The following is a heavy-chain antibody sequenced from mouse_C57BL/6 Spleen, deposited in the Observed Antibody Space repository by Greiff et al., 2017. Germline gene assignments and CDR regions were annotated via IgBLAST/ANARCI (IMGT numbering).Heavy chain of an antibody. CDR3: ARFITTVVAPMDY. J-gene: IGHJ4*01. D-gene: IGHD1-1*01. V-gene: IGHV5-9*01. Sequence: EVKLVESGGGLVKPGGSLKLSCAASGSTFSSYTMSWVRQTPEKRLEWVATISGGGGNTYYPDSVKGRFTISRDNAKNTLYLQMSSLRSEDTALYYCARFITTVVAPMDYWGQGTSVTVSS. CDR2: ISGGGGNT. CDR1: GSTFSSYT.